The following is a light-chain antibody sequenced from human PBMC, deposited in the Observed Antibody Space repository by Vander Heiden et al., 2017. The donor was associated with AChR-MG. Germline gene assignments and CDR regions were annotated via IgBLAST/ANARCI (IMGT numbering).Light chain of an antibody. CDR3: QQRSQLT. J-gene: IGKJ4*01. CDR2: DAS. CDR1: PSVSSY. Sequence: EIVLTQPPATPSLSPGERATLSCRAGPSVSSYLAWYQRKPGQVPRLLIYDASNRATGIPARFSGSGSGTDFTLTISSLEPEDFAVYYCQQRSQLTFGGGTKVEIK. V-gene: IGKV3-11*01.